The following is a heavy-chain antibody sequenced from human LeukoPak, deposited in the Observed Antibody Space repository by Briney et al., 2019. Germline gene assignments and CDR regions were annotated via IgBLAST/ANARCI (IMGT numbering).Heavy chain of an antibody. V-gene: IGHV3-48*03. CDR1: GFTFSSYE. J-gene: IGHJ5*02. D-gene: IGHD2-2*01. CDR3: AREYCSSTSCYVGT. Sequence: GGSLRLSCAASGFTFSSYEMNWVRQAPGKGLEWVSYISSSGSTIYYADSVKGRFTISRDNAKNSLYLQMNSLRAEDTAVYYCAREYCSSTSCYVGTWGQGTLVTVSS. CDR2: ISSSGSTI.